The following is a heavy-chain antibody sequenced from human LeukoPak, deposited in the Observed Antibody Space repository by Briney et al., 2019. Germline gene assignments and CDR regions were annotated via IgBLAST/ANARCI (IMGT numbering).Heavy chain of an antibody. CDR1: GYTFTSYG. J-gene: IGHJ4*02. CDR2: ISAYNGNI. V-gene: IGHV1-18*01. D-gene: IGHD5-24*01. CDR3: AREMATIYYFDY. Sequence: ASVKVSCKASGYTFTSYGISWVRQAPGQGLEWMGWISAYNGNINYAQKLQGRVTMTTDTSTSTAYMELRSLRSDDTAVYYCAREMATIYYFDYWGQGTLVTVSS.